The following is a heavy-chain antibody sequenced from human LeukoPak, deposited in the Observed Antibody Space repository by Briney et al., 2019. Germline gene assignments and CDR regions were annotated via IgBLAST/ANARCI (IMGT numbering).Heavy chain of an antibody. D-gene: IGHD4-17*01. V-gene: IGHV3-23*01. CDR2: ISGDGATT. CDR1: GFPFSSYA. CDR3: ARDARVGDPFDY. J-gene: IGHJ4*02. Sequence: QPWGSLRLSCAASGFPFSSYAMTWVRQAPGKGLEWVSSISGDGATTCHADSVKGRFTISRDNAKNTLYLQMNSLRAEDTAVYYCARDARVGDPFDYWGQGTLVTVSS.